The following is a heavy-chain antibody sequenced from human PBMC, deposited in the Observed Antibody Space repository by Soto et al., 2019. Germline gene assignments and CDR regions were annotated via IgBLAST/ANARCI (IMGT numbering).Heavy chain of an antibody. CDR1: GFPFRSYA. J-gene: IGHJ5*02. CDR3: AGQTFTIAAASYGRSNWFDP. V-gene: IGHV3-33*01. Sequence: PGGSLRLSCSASGFPFRSYAMHWVRQAPGKGLEWVAAVWSDGSNKYYADSVEGRFSISRDNSKNTLYLQMNTLGAQDTAMYYCAGQTFTIAAASYGRSNWFDPWGPGTLVTVSS. CDR2: VWSDGSNK. D-gene: IGHD6-25*01.